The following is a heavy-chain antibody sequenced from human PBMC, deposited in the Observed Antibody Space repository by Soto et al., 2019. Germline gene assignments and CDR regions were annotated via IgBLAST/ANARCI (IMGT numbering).Heavy chain of an antibody. D-gene: IGHD2-2*01. V-gene: IGHV4-31*03. CDR1: GGSISSGGYY. J-gene: IGHJ6*02. CDR3: ARDRDIVVVPAAIVLGRYGMDV. Sequence: QVQLQESGPGLVKPSQTLSLTCTVSGGSISSGGYYWSWIRQHPGKGLEWIGYIYYSGSTYYNPSLKSRVNISVDTSKSQFSLKLSSVTAAVTGVYYGARDRDIVVVPAAIVLGRYGMDVWGQGTTVTVSS. CDR2: IYYSGST.